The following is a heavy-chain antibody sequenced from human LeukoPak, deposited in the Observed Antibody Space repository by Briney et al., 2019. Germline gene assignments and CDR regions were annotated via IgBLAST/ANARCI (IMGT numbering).Heavy chain of an antibody. D-gene: IGHD6-25*01. CDR1: GGTFSSYA. CDR3: ASSLSSALDY. V-gene: IGHV1-69*01. Sequence: ASVKVSCKASGGTFSSYAISWVRQAPGQGLEWMGGIIPIFGTANYAQKFQGRVTITADESTSTAYMELSSLRSEDTAVYYCASSLSSALDYWGQGTLVTVSS. CDR2: IIPIFGTA. J-gene: IGHJ4*02.